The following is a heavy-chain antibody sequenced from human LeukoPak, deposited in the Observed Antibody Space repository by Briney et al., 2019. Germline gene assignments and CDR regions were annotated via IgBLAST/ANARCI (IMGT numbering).Heavy chain of an antibody. V-gene: IGHV3-15*01. CDR2: IKSKTDGGAP. Sequence: TGESLRLSCAASGFTFTNAWMSWVRQPPGKGLEWVGRIKSKTDGGAPDYAAPVKGRFSISRDDSKNTLYLQMNSLRTGDTAVYYCTTDPGDYEDYWGQGTLVTVSS. CDR3: TTDPGDYEDY. D-gene: IGHD4-17*01. CDR1: GFTFTNAW. J-gene: IGHJ4*02.